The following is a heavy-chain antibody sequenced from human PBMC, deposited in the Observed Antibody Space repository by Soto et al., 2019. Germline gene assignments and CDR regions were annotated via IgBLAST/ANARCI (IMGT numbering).Heavy chain of an antibody. Sequence: EVQLLESGGGLVQPGGSLRLSCAASGFTFSSYAMSWVRQAPGKGLEGVSAISGSGGSTYYADSVKGRFTISRDNSKNTLYRQMNSLRAEDTAVYYCAKMTGGMVRARRIDYWGQGTLVTVSS. V-gene: IGHV3-23*01. J-gene: IGHJ4*02. D-gene: IGHD3-10*01. CDR2: ISGSGGST. CDR3: AKMTGGMVRARRIDY. CDR1: GFTFSSYA.